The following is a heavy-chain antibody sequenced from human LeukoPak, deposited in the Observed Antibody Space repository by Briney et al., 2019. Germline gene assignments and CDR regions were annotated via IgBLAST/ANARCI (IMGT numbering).Heavy chain of an antibody. D-gene: IGHD6-6*01. V-gene: IGHV5-51*01. CDR2: IYPGDSDT. CDR3: ARTLMAARYYYGMDV. Sequence: GESLKISCKGSGYSFTSYWTGWVRQMPGKGLEWMGIIYPGDSDTRYSPSFQGQVTISADKSISTAYLQWSSLRASDTAMYYCARTLMAARYYYGMDVWGQGTTVTVSS. CDR1: GYSFTSYW. J-gene: IGHJ6*02.